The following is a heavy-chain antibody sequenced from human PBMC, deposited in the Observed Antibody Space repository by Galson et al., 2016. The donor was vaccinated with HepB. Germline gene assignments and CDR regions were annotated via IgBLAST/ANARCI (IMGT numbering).Heavy chain of an antibody. CDR1: GFTFTNYA. Sequence: SLRLSCAASGFTFTNYAMGWVRQAPGKGLEWVSAITGSGGSTYYTDSVKGRFTISRDNSKNTLYLQMNSLRAEDTAVYYCAHPRTPTTSYVDYWGQGTLVTVSS. D-gene: IGHD4-11*01. V-gene: IGHV3-23*01. CDR2: ITGSGGST. CDR3: AHPRTPTTSYVDY. J-gene: IGHJ4*02.